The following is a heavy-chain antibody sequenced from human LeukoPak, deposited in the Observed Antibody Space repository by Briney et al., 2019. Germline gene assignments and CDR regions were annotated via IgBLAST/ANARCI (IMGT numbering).Heavy chain of an antibody. CDR2: IYTTRTA. J-gene: IGHJ4*02. D-gene: IGHD7-27*01. CDR3: ATVGGEGGFLHY. Sequence: PSETLSLTCTVSGDFISGSYWSWIRQPAGKGVEWIGRIYTTRTADYNPSLTSRVTMSVDKSKKQLSLKLNSVTAADTAVYYCATVGGEGGFLHYWGQGILAAVSS. CDR1: GDFISGSY. V-gene: IGHV4-4*07.